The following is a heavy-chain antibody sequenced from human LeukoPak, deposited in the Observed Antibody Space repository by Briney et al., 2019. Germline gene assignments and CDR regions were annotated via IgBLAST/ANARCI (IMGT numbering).Heavy chain of an antibody. CDR2: FSRTGDAT. D-gene: IGHD2-15*01. Sequence: GGSLRLSCAASGFTFSNYAMIWVRQAPGKGLEWVSTFSRTGDATFYADSVKGRFTISRDNSKNTLYLQMNSLRAEDTAVYFCAKDRSDLAATSAFDVWGQGTMVTASS. CDR1: GFTFSNYA. J-gene: IGHJ3*01. CDR3: AKDRSDLAATSAFDV. V-gene: IGHV3-23*01.